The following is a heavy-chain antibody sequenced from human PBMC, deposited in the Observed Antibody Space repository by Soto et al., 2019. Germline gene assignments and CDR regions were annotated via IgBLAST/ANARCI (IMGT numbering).Heavy chain of an antibody. V-gene: IGHV3-74*01. D-gene: IGHD5-12*01. J-gene: IGHJ6*02. CDR1: GFTFSSYW. CDR2: INSDGSST. CDR3: ARVWIAANGMDV. Sequence: EVQLVESGGGLVQPGGSLRLSCAASGFTFSSYWMHWVRQAPGKGLVWVSRINSDGSSTSYADSVKGRFTISRDNAKNTLYLQMNSLRAEDTAVYYCARVWIAANGMDVWGQGTTVTVSS.